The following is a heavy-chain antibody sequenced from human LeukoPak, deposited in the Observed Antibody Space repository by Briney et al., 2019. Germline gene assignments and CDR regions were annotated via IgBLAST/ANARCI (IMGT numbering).Heavy chain of an antibody. J-gene: IGHJ4*02. V-gene: IGHV4-61*02. CDR1: GDSSVSGTYY. CDR3: ARAVVWLPFDY. D-gene: IGHD2-15*01. CDR2: IHPSGST. Sequence: SETLSLTCTVSGDSSVSGTYYWSWIRQPAGTGLEWIGRIHPSGSTNYNPSLKSRVTISVDTSKNQFSLNLGSVTAADTAVYYCARAVVWLPFDYWGQGTLVTVSS.